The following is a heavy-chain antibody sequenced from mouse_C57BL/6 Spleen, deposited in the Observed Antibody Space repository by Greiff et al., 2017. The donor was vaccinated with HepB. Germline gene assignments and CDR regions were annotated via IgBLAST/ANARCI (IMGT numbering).Heavy chain of an antibody. CDR1: GFTFSDYY. J-gene: IGHJ4*01. CDR3: ARAVVAHYAMDY. Sequence: EVMLVESEGGLVQPGSSMKLSCTASGFTFSDYYMAWVRQVPEKGLEWVANINYDGSSTYYLDSLKSRFIISRDNAKNILYLQMSSLKSEDTATYYCARAVVAHYAMDYWGRGTSVTVSS. D-gene: IGHD1-1*01. CDR2: INYDGSST. V-gene: IGHV5-16*01.